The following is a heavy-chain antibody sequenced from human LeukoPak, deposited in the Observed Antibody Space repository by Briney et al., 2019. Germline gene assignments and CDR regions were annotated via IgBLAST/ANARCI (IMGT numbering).Heavy chain of an antibody. D-gene: IGHD5-18*01. V-gene: IGHV3-74*01. CDR1: GFTFSSYW. J-gene: IGHJ4*02. Sequence: GGSLRLSCAASGFTFSSYWMHWVRQAPGKGLVLVSRTNSDGSSTSYADSVKGRFTISRDNAKTSLFLQMNSLRAEDSAVYYCARHLSGVAGYTYGRGIDYWGQGTLVTVSS. CDR3: ARHLSGVAGYTYGRGIDY. CDR2: TNSDGSST.